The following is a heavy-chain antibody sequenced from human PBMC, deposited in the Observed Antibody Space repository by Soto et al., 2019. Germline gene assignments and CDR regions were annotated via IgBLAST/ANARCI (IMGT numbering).Heavy chain of an antibody. Sequence: GGSLRLSCAASGFTFSSYWMSWVRQAPGKGLEWVANIKQDGSEKYYVDSVKGRFTISRDNAKNSLYLQMNSLRAEDTAVYYCARDRYDFWSGPVDYWGQGTLVTVSS. D-gene: IGHD3-3*01. CDR2: IKQDGSEK. J-gene: IGHJ4*02. V-gene: IGHV3-7*01. CDR3: ARDRYDFWSGPVDY. CDR1: GFTFSSYW.